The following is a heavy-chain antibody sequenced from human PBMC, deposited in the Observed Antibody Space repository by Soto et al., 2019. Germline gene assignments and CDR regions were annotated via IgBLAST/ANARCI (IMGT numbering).Heavy chain of an antibody. V-gene: IGHV1-3*01. D-gene: IGHD3-10*01. CDR2: INAGNGDT. J-gene: IGHJ6*02. CDR1: GYTFSIYN. CDR3: SRESVSYFYHNYDMDV. Sequence: QVQLVQSGAEVKKPGASVKVSCQASGYTFSIYNIHWVRQAPGRRLEWMGWINAGNGDTKYAQNFQGRVTITMDASARMVYLEVTGLKSEDTAVYYCSRESVSYFYHNYDMDVWGQGTTVTVSS.